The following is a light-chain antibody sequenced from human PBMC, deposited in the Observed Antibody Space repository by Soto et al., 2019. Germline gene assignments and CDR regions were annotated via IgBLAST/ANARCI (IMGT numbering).Light chain of an antibody. CDR1: QSGSSN. J-gene: IGKJ4*01. CDR3: QQISSYPLT. V-gene: IGKV3-15*01. CDR2: GAS. Sequence: IVMSQSPATLSVSPGERATLSCRASQSGSSNLAWYQQKPGQAPRLLIYGASTRATGIPARFSGSGSGTEFTLTISSLQPEDFATYYCQQISSYPLTFGGGTNLDVK.